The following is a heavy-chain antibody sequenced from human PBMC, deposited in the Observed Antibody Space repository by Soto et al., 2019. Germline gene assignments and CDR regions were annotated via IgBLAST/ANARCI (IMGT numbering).Heavy chain of an antibody. CDR2: INHSGST. J-gene: IGHJ6*02. CDR3: AGEKRSSWTYYYYGMDV. V-gene: IGHV4-4*02. D-gene: IGHD6-13*01. CDR1: VGSISRNKW. Sequence: PSETLSVTGAVYVGSISRNKWWSCVRQPPGKGLEWIGEINHSGSTNYNPSLKSRVTISVDTSKNQFSLKLSSVTAADTAVYYCAGEKRSSWTYYYYGMDVWGQGTTVTVSS.